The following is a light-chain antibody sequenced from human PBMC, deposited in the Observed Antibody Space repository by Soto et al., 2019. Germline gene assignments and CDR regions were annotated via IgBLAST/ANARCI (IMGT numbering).Light chain of an antibody. CDR1: SSDVGAYNY. Sequence: QSVLTQPASVSASPGQSITMSCTGTSSDVGAYNYVSWYQQHPGKAPKLMIYDVSSRPSGVSNRFSGSRSGNTASLTISGLQAEDEADYYCTSFTGGNIPYVLGTGTKLTVL. CDR2: DVS. CDR3: TSFTGGNIPYV. J-gene: IGLJ1*01. V-gene: IGLV2-14*01.